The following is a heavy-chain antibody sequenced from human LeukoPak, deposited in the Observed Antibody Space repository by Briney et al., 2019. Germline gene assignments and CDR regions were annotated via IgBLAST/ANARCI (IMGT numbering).Heavy chain of an antibody. Sequence: GGSLRLSCAASGFDFSEHEMDWVRQVPGRGHEWLARIRNKNHGYTTEYAASVKGRFTISRDDSTNSLRLQMNSLNTDDTAVYYCVRPSQGYFQNWGQGTLVTVSS. CDR1: GFDFSEHE. J-gene: IGHJ1*01. CDR3: VRPSQGYFQN. CDR2: IRNKNHGYTT. V-gene: IGHV3-72*01.